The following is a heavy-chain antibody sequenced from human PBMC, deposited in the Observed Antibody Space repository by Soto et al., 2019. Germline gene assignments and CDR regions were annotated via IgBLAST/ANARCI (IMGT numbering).Heavy chain of an antibody. CDR1: GLTFSSYS. CDR3: AKKYYYGSGSWPPRGYYYGMDV. CDR2: ISSSSSYI. Sequence: GGSLRLSCAASGLTFSSYSMNWVRQAPGKGLEWVSSISSSSSYIYYADSVKGRFTISRDNAKNSLYLQMSSLRAEDTAVYYCAKKYYYGSGSWPPRGYYYGMDVWGQGTTVTVSS. D-gene: IGHD3-10*01. J-gene: IGHJ6*02. V-gene: IGHV3-21*01.